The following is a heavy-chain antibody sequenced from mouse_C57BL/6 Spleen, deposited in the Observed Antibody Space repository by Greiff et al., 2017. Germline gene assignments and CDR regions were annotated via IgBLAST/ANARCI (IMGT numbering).Heavy chain of an antibody. CDR1: GFTFSDYY. CDR3: ARENSYFDY. CDR2: INYDGSST. Sequence: EVKLVESEGGLVQPGSSMKLSCTASGFTFSDYYMAWVRQVPEKGLEWVANINYDGSSTYYLDSLKSRFIISRDNAKNILYLQMSSLKSEDTATYYCARENSYFDYWGQGTTLTVSS. V-gene: IGHV5-16*01. J-gene: IGHJ2*01.